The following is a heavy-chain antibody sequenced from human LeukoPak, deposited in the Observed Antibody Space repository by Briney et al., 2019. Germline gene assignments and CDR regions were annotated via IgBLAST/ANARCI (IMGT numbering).Heavy chain of an antibody. Sequence: PGGSLRLSCAASGFTFSSYWMHWVRQAPGKGLVWVSRINSDGSSTSYADSVKGRFTISRDNAKNTLYLQMNSLRAEDTAVCYCARDYDYGDYARAFDIWGQGTMVTVSS. J-gene: IGHJ3*02. CDR2: INSDGSST. CDR3: ARDYDYGDYARAFDI. D-gene: IGHD4-17*01. CDR1: GFTFSSYW. V-gene: IGHV3-74*01.